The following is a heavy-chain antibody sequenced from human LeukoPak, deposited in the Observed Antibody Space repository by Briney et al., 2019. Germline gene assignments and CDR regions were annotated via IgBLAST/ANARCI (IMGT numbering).Heavy chain of an antibody. Sequence: GGSLRLSCVGSGFTFRSHAMSWVRQAPGKGLEFVSGIYENGGTTYYADSVKGRFSISRDNSKNTLYLQMNSLRAEDTAVYYCAKGGTYHYYDSSGYSAWGQGTLVTVSS. J-gene: IGHJ5*02. D-gene: IGHD3-22*01. CDR3: AKGGTYHYYDSSGYSA. V-gene: IGHV3-23*01. CDR1: GFTFRSHA. CDR2: IYENGGTT.